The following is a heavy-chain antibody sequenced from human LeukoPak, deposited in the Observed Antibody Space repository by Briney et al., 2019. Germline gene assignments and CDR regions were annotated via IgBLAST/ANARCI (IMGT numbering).Heavy chain of an antibody. Sequence: SETLSLTCTVSGGSISSSSYYWGWIRQPPGKGLEWIGSIYYSGSTYYNPSLKSRVTISVDTSKNQFSLKLSSVTAADTAVYYCARGGGYYDILTGYSPIGTFDYWGQEPWSPSPQ. V-gene: IGHV4-39*07. CDR1: GGSISSSSYY. CDR3: ARGGGYYDILTGYSPIGTFDY. D-gene: IGHD3-9*01. CDR2: IYYSGST. J-gene: IGHJ4*01.